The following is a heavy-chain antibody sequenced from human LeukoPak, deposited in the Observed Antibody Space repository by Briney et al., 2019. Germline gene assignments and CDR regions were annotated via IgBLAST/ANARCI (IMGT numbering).Heavy chain of an antibody. J-gene: IGHJ4*02. CDR3: ATDQGQFRDPSFTY. V-gene: IGHV3-9*03. CDR2: ISWNSGSI. Sequence: PGRSLRLPCAASGFTFDDYAMHWVRQAPGKGLEWVSGISWNSGSIGYADSVKGRFTISRDNAKNSLYLQMNSLRAEDMALYYCATDQGQFRDPSFTYWGQGTLVTVSS. CDR1: GFTFDDYA. D-gene: IGHD5-24*01.